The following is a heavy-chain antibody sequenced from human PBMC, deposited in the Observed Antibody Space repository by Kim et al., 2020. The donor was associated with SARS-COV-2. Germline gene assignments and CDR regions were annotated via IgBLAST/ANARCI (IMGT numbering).Heavy chain of an antibody. D-gene: IGHD6-19*01. CDR1: GYTLTELS. Sequence: ASVKVSCKVSGYTLTELSMHWVRQAPGKGLEWMGGFDPEDGETIYAQKFQGRVTMTEDTSTDTAYMELSSLRSEDTAVNYCATEFFTGYSSAKAVGLRYWGQGALVTVSS. J-gene: IGHJ4*02. CDR3: ATEFFTGYSSAKAVGLRY. CDR2: FDPEDGET. V-gene: IGHV1-24*01.